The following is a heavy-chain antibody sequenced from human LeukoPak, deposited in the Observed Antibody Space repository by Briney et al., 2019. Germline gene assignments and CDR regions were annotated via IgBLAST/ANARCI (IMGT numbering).Heavy chain of an antibody. V-gene: IGHV4-4*07. J-gene: IGHJ4*02. CDR3: ARGHYDILTGYLYFDY. D-gene: IGHD3-9*01. CDR2: IYTSGST. CDR1: GGSISSYY. Sequence: PSETLSLTCTVSGGSISSYYWSWIRQPAGKGLEWIGRIYTSGSTNYNPSLKSRVTMSVDTSKNQFSLKLSSVTAADTAVYYCARGHYDILTGYLYFDYWGQGTLVTVSS.